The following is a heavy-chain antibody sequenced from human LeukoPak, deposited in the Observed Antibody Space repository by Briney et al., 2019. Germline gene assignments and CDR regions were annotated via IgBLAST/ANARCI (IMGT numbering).Heavy chain of an antibody. CDR1: GFTFDDYG. J-gene: IGHJ4*02. Sequence: GGSLRLSCAASGFTFDDYGMNWVRQAPGKGLEWVSGINWNAGSTGYADSVKGRFTISRDNTKNSLYLQMNSLRAEDTALYYCARDRTSGSNVLYFDYWGQGALVTVSS. CDR3: ARDRTSGSNVLYFDY. CDR2: INWNAGST. V-gene: IGHV3-20*04. D-gene: IGHD1-26*01.